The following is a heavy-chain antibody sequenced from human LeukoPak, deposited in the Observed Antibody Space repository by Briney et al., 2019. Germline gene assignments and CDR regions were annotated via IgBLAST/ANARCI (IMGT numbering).Heavy chain of an antibody. CDR3: ARSQDIIAVPAALPVR. Sequence: SGTLSLTCTVSGGSISSGGYYWSWIRQHPGKGLEWIGYIYYSGSTYYNPSLKSRVTISVDTSKNQFSLNLSSVTAADTAVYYCARSQDIIAVPAALPVRWGQGTLVTVSS. J-gene: IGHJ4*02. CDR2: IYYSGST. CDR1: GGSISSGGYY. D-gene: IGHD2-2*01. V-gene: IGHV4-31*03.